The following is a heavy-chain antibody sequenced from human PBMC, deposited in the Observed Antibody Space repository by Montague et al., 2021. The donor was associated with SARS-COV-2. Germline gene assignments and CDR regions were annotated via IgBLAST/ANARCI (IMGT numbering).Heavy chain of an antibody. V-gene: IGHV3-23*01. D-gene: IGHD3-10*01. CDR1: SSSSYY. Sequence: SSSSYYWGWVRQAPGKGLEWVSAISGSGGSTYYADSVKGRFTISRDNSKNTLYLQMNSLRAEDTAVYYCAKAGDTMVRGVITSYYYYGMDVWGQGTTVTVSS. J-gene: IGHJ6*02. CDR2: ISGSGGST. CDR3: AKAGDTMVRGVITSYYYYGMDV.